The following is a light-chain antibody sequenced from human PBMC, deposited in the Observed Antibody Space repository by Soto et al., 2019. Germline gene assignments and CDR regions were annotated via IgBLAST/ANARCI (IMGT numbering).Light chain of an antibody. Sequence: EIVLTQSPGTLSLSPGERATLSCRASQSVTSNYIAWYQQKPGQAPRLLIYGASSRATGIPDRFSGSGSGTDFTLTISRLEPEDFAVYYCQQYGSSPQTFGQGTKVDNK. J-gene: IGKJ1*01. V-gene: IGKV3-20*01. CDR1: QSVTSNY. CDR3: QQYGSSPQT. CDR2: GAS.